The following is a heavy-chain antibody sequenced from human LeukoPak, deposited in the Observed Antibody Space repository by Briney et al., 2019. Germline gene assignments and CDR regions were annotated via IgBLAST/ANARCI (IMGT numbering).Heavy chain of an antibody. CDR2: IKQDGSEK. Sequence: GGSLRLSCAASGFTFSSYWMSWVRQAPGKGLEWVANIKQDGSEKYYVDSVKGRFTISRDNAKNSLYLQMNSLRAEDTAVYYCARVKGLRYFDWLLGSLVGFDYWGQGTLVTVSS. V-gene: IGHV3-7*01. D-gene: IGHD3-9*01. CDR1: GFTFSSYW. CDR3: ARVKGLRYFDWLLGSLVGFDY. J-gene: IGHJ4*02.